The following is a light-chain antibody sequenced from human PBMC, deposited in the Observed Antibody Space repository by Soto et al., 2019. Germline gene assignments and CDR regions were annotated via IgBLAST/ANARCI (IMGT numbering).Light chain of an antibody. J-gene: IGKJ5*01. CDR3: QQLNSYPPA. V-gene: IGKV1-9*01. CDR2: AAS. CDR1: QGISSY. Sequence: DIQLTQSPSFLSASVGDRVTITCRASQGISSYLAWYQQKPGKALKLLIYAASTLQSGVPSRFSGSGSGTEFTLTISSLQPEDFATYYCQQLNSYPPAFGQGTRLEIK.